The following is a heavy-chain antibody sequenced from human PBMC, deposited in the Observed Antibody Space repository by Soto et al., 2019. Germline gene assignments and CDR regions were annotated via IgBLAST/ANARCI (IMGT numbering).Heavy chain of an antibody. J-gene: IGHJ4*02. Sequence: GGSLRLSCAASGFTFSDAWMNWARQAPGKGLEWVGRIKSKAYGGIADYSAPVRGRFTISRDDSTATMYLQMNSLETEDTGVYYCTSHDATEQNFVPYWGQGTLVTVSS. V-gene: IGHV3-15*07. CDR2: IKSKAYGGIA. CDR1: GFTFSDAW. CDR3: TSHDATEQNFVPY. D-gene: IGHD1-7*01.